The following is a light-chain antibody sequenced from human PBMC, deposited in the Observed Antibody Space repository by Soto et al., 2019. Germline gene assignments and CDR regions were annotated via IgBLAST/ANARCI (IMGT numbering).Light chain of an antibody. V-gene: IGKV4-1*01. CDR2: WAS. CDR3: QQYYSTPPA. CDR1: QIVLSSSNNKTY. Sequence: DIVMTQSPDSLAVSLGESATINCKSSQIVLSSSNNKTYLAWYQQKPGQPPKLLIYWASTRESGVPDRFSGSGSGTDFTLTISSLQAEDVAVYYCQQYYSTPPAFGQGTRLE. J-gene: IGKJ5*01.